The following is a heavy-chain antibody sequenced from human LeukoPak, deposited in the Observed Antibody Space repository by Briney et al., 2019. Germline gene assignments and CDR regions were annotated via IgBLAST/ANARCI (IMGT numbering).Heavy chain of an antibody. D-gene: IGHD2-15*01. CDR2: ISSSSSYI. CDR1: GFTFSSYS. Sequence: GGSLRLSCAASGFTFSSYSMNWVRQAPGKGLEWVLSISSSSSYIYYADSVKGRFTISRDNAKNSLYLQMNSLRAEDTAVYYCARDLRGSWDYWGQGTLVTVSS. J-gene: IGHJ4*02. V-gene: IGHV3-21*01. CDR3: ARDLRGSWDY.